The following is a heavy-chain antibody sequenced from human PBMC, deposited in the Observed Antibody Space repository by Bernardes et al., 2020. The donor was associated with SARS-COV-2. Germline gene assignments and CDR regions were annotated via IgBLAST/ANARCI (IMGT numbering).Heavy chain of an antibody. CDR3: AVLVRGGAFDL. CDR2: FSPQDGYM. D-gene: IGHD3-10*01. J-gene: IGHJ3*01. V-gene: IGHV1-24*01. CDR1: GFSLEAFS. Sequence: ASVKGSCKVSGFSLEAFSIHWVRQGPVKGLEWMGGFSPQDGYMIFAQKLQGRVTMAEDTSTDTAYMELTSLRSEDTAVYYCAVLVRGGAFDLWGQGTMVTVSS.